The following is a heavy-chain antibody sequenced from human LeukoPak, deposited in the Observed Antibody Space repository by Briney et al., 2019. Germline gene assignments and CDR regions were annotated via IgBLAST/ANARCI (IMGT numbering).Heavy chain of an antibody. J-gene: IGHJ4*02. CDR1: GGSISSGGYY. CDR3: ARDNSRGIAAAGTTSGMLGVFDY. Sequence: SETLSLTCTVSGGSISSGGYYWSWIRQHPGKGLEWIGYIYYSGSTYYNPSLKSRVTISVDTSKNQFSLKLSSVTAADTAVYYCARDNSRGIAAAGTTSGMLGVFDYWGQGTLVTVSS. V-gene: IGHV4-31*03. D-gene: IGHD6-13*01. CDR2: IYYSGST.